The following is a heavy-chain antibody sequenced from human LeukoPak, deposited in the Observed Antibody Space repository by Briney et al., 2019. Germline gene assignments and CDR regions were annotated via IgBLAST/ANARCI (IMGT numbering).Heavy chain of an antibody. J-gene: IGHJ6*03. CDR2: ISLSGNT. Sequence: PSETLSLTCTVSGASISTYSWSWIRQPPGKGLEWIGYISLSGNTDIHPSLKSRGTISRDTSKNQFSLKLSSVTAADTAVYYCARRRGDMTTIPDYHCYYMDVSGKGTTVTVSS. V-gene: IGHV4-4*09. D-gene: IGHD5-24*01. CDR3: ARRRGDMTTIPDYHCYYMDV. CDR1: GASISTYS.